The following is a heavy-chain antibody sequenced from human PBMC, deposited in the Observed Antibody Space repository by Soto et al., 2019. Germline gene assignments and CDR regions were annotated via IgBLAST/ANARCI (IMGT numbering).Heavy chain of an antibody. J-gene: IGHJ4*02. D-gene: IGHD6-19*01. Sequence: EVQLVDSGGGLVQPGGSLRLSCEASGFTFSSYAMHWVRQAPGKGLEYVSAINSNGGDTYYAKSVRGRFTISRDNSQNMLFLQMGSLRTDDMAVYYFSRAGGSGWYDYWGQGTLVTVSS. CDR2: INSNGGDT. CDR1: GFTFSSYA. CDR3: SRAGGSGWYDY. V-gene: IGHV3-64*01.